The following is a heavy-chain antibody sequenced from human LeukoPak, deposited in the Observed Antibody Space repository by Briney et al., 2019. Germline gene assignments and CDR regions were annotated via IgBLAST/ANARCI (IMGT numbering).Heavy chain of an antibody. CDR1: GFTFSNAW. V-gene: IGHV3-15*01. D-gene: IGHD3-22*01. J-gene: IGHJ4*02. Sequence: MSGGSLRLSCAASGFTFSNAWMSWVRQAPGKGLEWVGRIKSKTDGGTTDYAAPVKGRFTISRDDSKNTLYLQMNSLKTEDTAVYYCTTLYYYDSSGYYGTLPFDYWGQGTLVTVSS. CDR3: TTLYYYDSSGYYGTLPFDY. CDR2: IKSKTDGGTT.